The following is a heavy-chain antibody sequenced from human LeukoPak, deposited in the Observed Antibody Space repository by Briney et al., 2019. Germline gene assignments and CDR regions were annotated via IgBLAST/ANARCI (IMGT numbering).Heavy chain of an antibody. Sequence: PSETLSLTCTVSGYSISSGYYWSWIRQPPGKGLEWIGEINHSGSTNYNPSLKSRVTISVDTSKNQFSLKLSSVTAADTAVYYCARGVLRYDSSGRYYYYYMDVWGKGTTVTVSS. D-gene: IGHD3-22*01. CDR1: GYSISSGYY. CDR3: ARGVLRYDSSGRYYYYYMDV. J-gene: IGHJ6*03. CDR2: INHSGST. V-gene: IGHV4-38-2*02.